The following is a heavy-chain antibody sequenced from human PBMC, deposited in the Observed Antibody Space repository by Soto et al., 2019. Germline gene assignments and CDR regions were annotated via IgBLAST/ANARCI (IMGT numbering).Heavy chain of an antibody. D-gene: IGHD6-13*01. V-gene: IGHV5-10-1*01. CDR3: ARLAQHLSVVCFDS. J-gene: IGHJ5*01. CDR2: IDPSDSYT. CDR1: GYSFSSYW. Sequence: PGGSLKISCNGSGYSFSSYWISWVRQMPWKGLGWMGRIDPSDSYTNYSPSFQGHVTISADKSISTAYLQWSSLKASDTAMYYCARLAQHLSVVCFDSWGPGTLVTVSS.